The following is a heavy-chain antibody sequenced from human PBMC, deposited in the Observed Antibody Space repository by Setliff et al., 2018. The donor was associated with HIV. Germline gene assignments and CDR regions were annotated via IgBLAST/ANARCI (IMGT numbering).Heavy chain of an antibody. CDR3: ARAGSSRYFDY. Sequence: GGSLRLSCSASGFTFNTYGMSWVRQAPGKGLEWVSVISGSGSGTFYADSVKGRFTISRDNSKNTLYLQMNSLRPEDTAVYYCARAGSSRYFDYWGQGTLVTVSS. V-gene: IGHV3-23*01. CDR1: GFTFNTYG. J-gene: IGHJ4*02. D-gene: IGHD2-2*01. CDR2: ISGSGSGT.